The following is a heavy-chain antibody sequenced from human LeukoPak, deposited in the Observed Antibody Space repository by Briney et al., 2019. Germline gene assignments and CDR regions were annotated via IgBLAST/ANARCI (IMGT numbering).Heavy chain of an antibody. Sequence: GASVKVSCKASGYIFTNYGISWVRQAPGQGLEWMGGIIPIFGTANYAQKFQGRVTITADESTSTAYMELSSLRSEDTAVYYCARDVGYCTNGVCSGDYWGQGTLVTVSS. CDR2: IIPIFGTA. V-gene: IGHV1-69*13. CDR1: GYIFTNYG. CDR3: ARDVGYCTNGVCSGDY. D-gene: IGHD2-8*01. J-gene: IGHJ4*02.